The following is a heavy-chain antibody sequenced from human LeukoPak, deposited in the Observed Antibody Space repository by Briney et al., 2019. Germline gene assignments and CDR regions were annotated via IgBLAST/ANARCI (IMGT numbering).Heavy chain of an antibody. CDR2: INTKTGNP. CDR3: AQDTSTDVFNY. Sequence: ASVKVSCKASEYTFTSYSMNWVRLAPGQWLEWMGWINTKTGNPAYAQGFTGRFVFSLDTSVSTAYLQISSLKVEDTAVYYCAQDTSTDVFNYWGQGTLVTVSS. D-gene: IGHD5-18*01. CDR1: EYTFTSYS. J-gene: IGHJ4*02. V-gene: IGHV7-4-1*02.